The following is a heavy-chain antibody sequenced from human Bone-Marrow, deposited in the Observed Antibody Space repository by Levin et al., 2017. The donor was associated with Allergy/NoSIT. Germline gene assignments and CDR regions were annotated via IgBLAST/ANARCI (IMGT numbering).Heavy chain of an antibody. V-gene: IGHV4-61*01. Sequence: SETLSLTCTVSNDSVSYPTYYWTWVRQAPGTRMEWIGFIYYAGTTSYNPSLKSRVAISVDKSKNQFSLRLTAVTAADTATYFCASAKGVLGGRGLDVWGPGTLVTVTS. CDR1: NDSVSYPTYY. CDR2: IYYAGTT. J-gene: IGHJ4*02. D-gene: IGHD3-16*01. CDR3: ASAKGVLGGRGLDV.